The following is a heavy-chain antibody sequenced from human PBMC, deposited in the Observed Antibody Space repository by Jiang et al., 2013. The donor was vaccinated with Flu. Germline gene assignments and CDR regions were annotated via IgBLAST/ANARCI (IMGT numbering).Heavy chain of an antibody. D-gene: IGHD3-22*01. CDR3: AKEPRVGPHYYDSSGYYDY. CDR1: GFTFSSYA. V-gene: IGHV3-23*01. CDR2: ISGSGGST. Sequence: VQLLESGGGLVQPGGSLRLSCAASGFTFSSYAMSWVRQAPGKGLEWVSAISGSGGSTYYADSVKGRFTISRDNSKNTLYLQMNSLRAEDTAVYYCAKEPRVGPHYYDSSGYYDYWGQGTLVTVSS. J-gene: IGHJ4*02.